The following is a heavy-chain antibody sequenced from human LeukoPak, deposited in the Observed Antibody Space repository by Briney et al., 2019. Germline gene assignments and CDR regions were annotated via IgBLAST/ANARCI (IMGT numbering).Heavy chain of an antibody. Sequence: SETLSLTCAVSGGSISSYYWSWIRQPPGKGLEWIGYIYYSGSTNYNPSLKSRVTISVDTSKNQFYLKLSSVTAADTAVYYCARGSSRRGDDYWGQGTLVTVSS. CDR2: IYYSGST. CDR3: ARGSSRRGDDY. D-gene: IGHD3-10*01. V-gene: IGHV4-59*01. CDR1: GGSISSYY. J-gene: IGHJ4*02.